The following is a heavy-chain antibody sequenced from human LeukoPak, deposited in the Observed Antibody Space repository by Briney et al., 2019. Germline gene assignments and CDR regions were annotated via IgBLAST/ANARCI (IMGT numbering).Heavy chain of an antibody. J-gene: IGHJ4*02. V-gene: IGHV3-74*01. CDR3: AKGNPLDY. CDR2: ISPTGSTT. Sequence: GGSLRLSCTASGFSFSGHWMHWARQLPGKGLVWVSRISPTGSTTSYADSVKGRFTVSRDNAKNTLYLQVNNLRAEDTAVYYCAKGNPLDYWGQGTLVTVSS. CDR1: GFSFSGHW.